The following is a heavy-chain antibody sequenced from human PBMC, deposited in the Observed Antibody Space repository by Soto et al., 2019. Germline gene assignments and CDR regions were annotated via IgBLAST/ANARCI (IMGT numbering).Heavy chain of an antibody. CDR3: ARPLHSSGWYSPYYYYGMDV. J-gene: IGHJ6*02. CDR2: ISAYNGNT. D-gene: IGHD6-19*01. CDR1: GYTFTGYG. V-gene: IGHV1-18*04. Sequence: ASVKVSCKASGYTFTGYGISWVRQAPGQGLEWMGWISAYNGNTNYAQKLQGRVTMTTDTSTSTAYMELRSLRSDDTAVYYCARPLHSSGWYSPYYYYGMDVWGQGTTVTVSS.